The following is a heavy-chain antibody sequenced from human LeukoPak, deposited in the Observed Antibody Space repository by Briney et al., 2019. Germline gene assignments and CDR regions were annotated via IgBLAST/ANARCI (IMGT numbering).Heavy chain of an antibody. CDR2: VYYSGST. D-gene: IGHD2-15*01. V-gene: IGHV4-38-2*02. CDR1: GYSISTSYY. Sequence: SETLSLTCTVSGYSISTSYYWGWIRQPPGKGLEWIGSVYYSGSTYYNPSLKSRVTIFVDTSKNQFSLKLSSVTAADTAVYYCARQVGYRGGRAYFDYWGQGTLVTVSS. J-gene: IGHJ4*02. CDR3: ARQVGYRGGRAYFDY.